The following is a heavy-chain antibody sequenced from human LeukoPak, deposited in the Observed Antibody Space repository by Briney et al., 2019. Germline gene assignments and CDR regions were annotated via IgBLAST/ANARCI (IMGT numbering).Heavy chain of an antibody. CDR3: ARHSRYCSSRNCYSFDH. J-gene: IGHJ4*02. CDR2: IYYSGST. V-gene: IGHV4-31*03. D-gene: IGHD2-15*01. CDR1: GGSISSGVYY. Sequence: SETLSLTCTVSGGSISSGVYYWSWIRQHPGKGLEWIGYIYYSGSTYSNPSLKSRLTMSVDISKNQFSLKLSSVTAADTAVYYCARHSRYCSSRNCYSFDHWGQGTLVTVSS.